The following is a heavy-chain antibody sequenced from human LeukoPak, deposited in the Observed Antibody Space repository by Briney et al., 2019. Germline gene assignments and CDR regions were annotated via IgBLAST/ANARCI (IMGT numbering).Heavy chain of an antibody. CDR2: IYSGGST. D-gene: IGHD6-13*01. CDR3: ARDGGRDSTYWYYY. Sequence: PGGSLRLSCAASGFTVSSNYMSWVRQAPGKGLEWVSVIYSGGSTYYADSVKGRFTISRDNGENSLYLQMNSLRDEDTAVYYCARDGGRDSTYWYYYWGQRTLVTVSS. J-gene: IGHJ4*02. V-gene: IGHV3-53*01. CDR1: GFTVSSNY.